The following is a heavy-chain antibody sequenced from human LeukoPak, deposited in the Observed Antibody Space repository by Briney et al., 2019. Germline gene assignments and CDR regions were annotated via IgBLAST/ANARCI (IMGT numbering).Heavy chain of an antibody. CDR3: AKYRQQLVRIFDY. D-gene: IGHD6-13*01. Sequence: GGSLRLSCAASGFTFNNFAMSWVRQAPGKGPGWVSVISASGGTTYYAESVKDRFTISRDNSKNMLYLQMNSLRVEDTAVYYCAKYRQQLVRIFDYWGQGTLITVSS. J-gene: IGHJ4*02. CDR1: GFTFNNFA. CDR2: ISASGGTT. V-gene: IGHV3-23*01.